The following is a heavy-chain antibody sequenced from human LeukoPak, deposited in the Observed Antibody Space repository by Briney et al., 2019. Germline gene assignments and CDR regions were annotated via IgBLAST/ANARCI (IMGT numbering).Heavy chain of an antibody. V-gene: IGHV3-21*01. J-gene: IGHJ4*02. CDR1: GFTFSSYS. CDR2: ISSSSSYI. Sequence: GGSLRLSCAASGFTFSSYSMNWVRQAPGKGLEWVSSISSSSSYIYYADSVKGRFTISRDNAKNSLYLQMNSLRAEDTAVYYCARVARDYYDSSGHYYFDYWGQGTLVTVSS. D-gene: IGHD3-22*01. CDR3: ARVARDYYDSSGHYYFDY.